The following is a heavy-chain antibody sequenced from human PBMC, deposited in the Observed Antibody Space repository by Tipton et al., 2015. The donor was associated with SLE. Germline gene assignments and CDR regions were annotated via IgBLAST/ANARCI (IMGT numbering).Heavy chain of an antibody. D-gene: IGHD3-10*01. CDR1: GFSISSTYY. Sequence: TLSLTCTVSGFSISSTYYWSWFRQHPGKGLEWIGYIYYSGSTYNNPSLKSRVTISVDTSKNQFSLKLSSVTAADTAVYYCARDDLTRGSLGYWGQGTLVTVSS. CDR2: IYYSGST. V-gene: IGHV4-31*03. CDR3: ARDDLTRGSLGY. J-gene: IGHJ4*02.